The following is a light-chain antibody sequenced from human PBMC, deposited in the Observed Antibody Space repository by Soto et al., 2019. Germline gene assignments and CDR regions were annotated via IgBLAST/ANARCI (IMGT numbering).Light chain of an antibody. V-gene: IGKV1-39*01. CDR2: AAS. CDR1: QSISTY. CDR3: QQSTSDPT. Sequence: DIQMTQSPSSLSASVGDRVTIACRAGQSISTYLNWYQQKPGKAPKLLIFAASSLKSGVPSRFSGSGSGTEFTLDINSQQLEGFATYYCQQSTSDPTFGGGPKVEIK. J-gene: IGKJ4*01.